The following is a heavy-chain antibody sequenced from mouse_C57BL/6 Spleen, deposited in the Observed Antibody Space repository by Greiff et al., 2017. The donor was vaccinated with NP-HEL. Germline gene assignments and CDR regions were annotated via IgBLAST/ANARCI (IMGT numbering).Heavy chain of an antibody. V-gene: IGHV1-64*01. Sequence: QVQLQQPGAELVKPGASVTLSCKASGYTFTSYWMHWVKPRPGQGLEWIGMIHPNSGSTNYNEKFKSKATLTVDKSSSTAYMQLSSLTSEDSAVYYCATYDGYYGWFAYWGQGTLVTVSA. CDR1: GYTFTSYW. J-gene: IGHJ3*01. CDR2: IHPNSGST. D-gene: IGHD2-3*01. CDR3: ATYDGYYGWFAY.